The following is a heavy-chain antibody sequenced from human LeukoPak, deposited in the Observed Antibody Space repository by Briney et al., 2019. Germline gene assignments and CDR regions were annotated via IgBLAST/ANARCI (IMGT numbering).Heavy chain of an antibody. V-gene: IGHV3-23*01. D-gene: IGHD3-16*01. CDR2: ISAGTDTT. J-gene: IGHJ4*02. Sequence: GWSLRLSCAASGFSFSHYAMSWVRQAPGKGLEWVSGISAGTDTTYYADSVKGRFTISRDNSKNTLDLQMNSLRVEDTAVYYCAKVIQSYGRYFDYWGQGTLVTVSS. CDR3: AKVIQSYGRYFDY. CDR1: GFSFSHYA.